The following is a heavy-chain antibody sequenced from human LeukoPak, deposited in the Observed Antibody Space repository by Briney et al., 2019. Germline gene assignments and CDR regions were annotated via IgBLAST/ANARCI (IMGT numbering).Heavy chain of an antibody. D-gene: IGHD2-21*02. J-gene: IGHJ6*02. V-gene: IGHV3-30*02. Sequence: GGSLRLSCAASGFTFSSYGMHWVRQAPGKGLEWVAVIWYDGSNKYYADSVKGRFTISRDNSKNTLYLQMNSLRAEDTAVYYCAKGSQIVVVTATPGGMDVWGQGTTVTVSS. CDR3: AKGSQIVVVTATPGGMDV. CDR2: IWYDGSNK. CDR1: GFTFSSYG.